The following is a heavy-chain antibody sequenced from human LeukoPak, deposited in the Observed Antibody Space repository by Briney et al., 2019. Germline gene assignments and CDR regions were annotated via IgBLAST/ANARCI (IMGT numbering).Heavy chain of an antibody. J-gene: IGHJ6*02. V-gene: IGHV4-39*01. CDR1: GGSISSTSYY. CDR3: ARQGYCTSTSCYGWGMDV. CDR2: IHYSGTT. D-gene: IGHD2-2*01. Sequence: KSSETLSLTCTVSGGSISSTSYYWGWIRQPPGKGLEWIGSIHYSGTTYYNPSLKSRVTISLDTSKNQFSLKLSSVTAADTAVYFCARQGYCTSTSCYGWGMDVWGQGTTVTVSS.